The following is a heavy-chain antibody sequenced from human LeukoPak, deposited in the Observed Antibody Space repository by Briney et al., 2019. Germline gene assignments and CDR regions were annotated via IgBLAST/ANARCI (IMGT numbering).Heavy chain of an antibody. V-gene: IGHV3-30*02. CDR1: GFTFSSYG. J-gene: IGHJ4*02. CDR2: IRYDGSNK. Sequence: GGSLRLSCAASGFTFSSYGMHWVRQAPGKGLEWVAFIRYDGSNKYYADSVKGRFTISRDNSNNTLYLQMNSLRAEDTAVYYCAKSDYYYDSSGYYYFDYWGQGTLVTVSS. D-gene: IGHD3-22*01. CDR3: AKSDYYYDSSGYYYFDY.